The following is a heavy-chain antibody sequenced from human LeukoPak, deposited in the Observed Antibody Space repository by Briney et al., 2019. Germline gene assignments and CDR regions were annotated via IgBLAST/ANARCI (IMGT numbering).Heavy chain of an antibody. J-gene: IGHJ5*02. CDR1: GYTFTGYY. CDR3: ARSTGYLGNWFDP. Sequence: ASVKVSCKASGYTFTGYYMHWVRQAPGQGLEWMGWINPNSGGTNYAQKFQGRVTMTRGTSISTAYMELSRLRSDDTAVYYCARSTGYLGNWFDPWGQGTLVTVSS. V-gene: IGHV1-2*02. CDR2: INPNSGGT. D-gene: IGHD3-9*01.